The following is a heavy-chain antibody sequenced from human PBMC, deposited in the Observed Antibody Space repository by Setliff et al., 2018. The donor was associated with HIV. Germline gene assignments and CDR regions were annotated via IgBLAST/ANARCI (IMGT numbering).Heavy chain of an antibody. V-gene: IGHV3-48*04. J-gene: IGHJ6*02. CDR2: ISSGSVNI. D-gene: IGHD3-10*01. Sequence: PGGPLRLSCAASGFSFSGYSMNWVRQAPGKGLEWVSYISSGSVNIFYADSVKGRFTISRDNAKNSLYLQMNSLRAEDTAIYYCARGSLRGVLALGMDVWGQGTTVTVSS. CDR3: ARGSLRGVLALGMDV. CDR1: GFSFSGYS.